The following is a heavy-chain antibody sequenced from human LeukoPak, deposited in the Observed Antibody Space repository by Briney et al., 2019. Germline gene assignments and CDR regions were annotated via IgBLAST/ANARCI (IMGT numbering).Heavy chain of an antibody. CDR3: ARGQEQALWFGELRVVDP. CDR2: INPSGGST. Sequence: ASVKVSCKASGYTFTSYYMHWVRQAPGQGLEWMGIINPSGGSTSYAQKFQGRVTMTRDMSTSTVYTELSSLRSEDTAVYYCARGQEQALWFGELRVVDPWGQGTLVTVSS. CDR1: GYTFTSYY. J-gene: IGHJ5*02. D-gene: IGHD3-10*01. V-gene: IGHV1-46*01.